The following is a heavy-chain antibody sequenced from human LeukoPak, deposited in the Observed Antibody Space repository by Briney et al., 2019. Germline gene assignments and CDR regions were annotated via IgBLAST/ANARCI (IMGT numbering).Heavy chain of an antibody. Sequence: SVKVSCKASGGTFSSYAISWVRQAPGQGLEWMGGIIPIFGTANYAQKFQGRVTITADESTSTAYMELSSLRSEDTAVYYCAITPTVTTTSDDYYYYGMDVWGQGTTVTVSS. D-gene: IGHD4-17*01. V-gene: IGHV1-69*13. CDR2: IIPIFGTA. CDR1: GGTFSSYA. CDR3: AITPTVTTTSDDYYYYGMDV. J-gene: IGHJ6*02.